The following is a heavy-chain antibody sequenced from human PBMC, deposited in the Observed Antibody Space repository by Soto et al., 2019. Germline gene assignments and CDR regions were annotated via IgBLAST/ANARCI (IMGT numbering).Heavy chain of an antibody. CDR2: INPNSGNT. Sequence: QVQLVQSGAEVKKPGASVKVSCKASGYTFTGYYMHWVRQAPGQGLEWMGWINPNSGNTGYAQQFQGRVTMTRSNSVSTAYMELTGLRSEDTAVYYCARGHNYYDSSGYYGDWGQGTLVTVSS. V-gene: IGHV1-8*02. D-gene: IGHD3-22*01. CDR3: ARGHNYYDSSGYYGD. J-gene: IGHJ4*02. CDR1: GYTFTGYY.